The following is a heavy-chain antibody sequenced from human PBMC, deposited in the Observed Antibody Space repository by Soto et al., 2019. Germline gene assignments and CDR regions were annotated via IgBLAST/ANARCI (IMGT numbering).Heavy chain of an antibody. CDR3: ARTKQDIVVVPAARYYYGMDV. Sequence: GGSLRLSCAASGFTFSSYSMNWVRQAPGKGLEWVSSISSSSSYIYYADSVKGRFTISRDNAKNSLYLQMNSLRAGDTAVYYCARTKQDIVVVPAARYYYGMDVWGQGTTVTVSS. V-gene: IGHV3-21*01. CDR1: GFTFSSYS. CDR2: ISSSSSYI. J-gene: IGHJ6*02. D-gene: IGHD2-2*01.